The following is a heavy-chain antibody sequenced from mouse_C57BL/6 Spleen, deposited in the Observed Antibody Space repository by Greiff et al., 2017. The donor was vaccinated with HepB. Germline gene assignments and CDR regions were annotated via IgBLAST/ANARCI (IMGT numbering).Heavy chain of an antibody. CDR3: ARHSSTVRSAMDY. J-gene: IGHJ4*01. CDR1: GFTFSSYG. CDR2: ISSGGSYT. D-gene: IGHD1-1*01. V-gene: IGHV5-6*01. Sequence: EVQGVESGGDLVKPGGSLKLSCAASGFTFSSYGMSWVRQTPDKRLEWVATISSGGSYTYCPDSVKGRFTISRDNAKNTLYLQMSSLKSEDTAMYYCARHSSTVRSAMDYWGQGTSVTVSS.